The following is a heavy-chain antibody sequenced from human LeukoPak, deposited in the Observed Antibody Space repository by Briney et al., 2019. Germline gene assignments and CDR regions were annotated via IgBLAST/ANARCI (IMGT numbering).Heavy chain of an antibody. D-gene: IGHD4-23*01. V-gene: IGHV3-33*01. CDR2: IWYDGSNK. CDR3: ARERSTVAPPHPFDY. CDR1: GFTFSSYG. J-gene: IGHJ4*02. Sequence: GGSLRLSCAASGFTFSSYGMHWVRQAPGKGLEWVAVIWYDGSNKYYADSVKGRFTISRDNFKNTLYLQMNSLRAEDTAVYYCARERSTVAPPHPFDYWGQGTLVTVSS.